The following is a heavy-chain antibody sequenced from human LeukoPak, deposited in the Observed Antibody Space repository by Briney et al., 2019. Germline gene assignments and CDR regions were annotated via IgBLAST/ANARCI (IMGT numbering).Heavy chain of an antibody. CDR2: IYYSGST. CDR3: ARLVSDILTGYYKPQGYYFDY. J-gene: IGHJ4*02. D-gene: IGHD3-9*01. CDR1: GGSISSSSYY. Sequence: KPSETLSLTCTVSGGSISSSSYYRGWIRQPPGKGLEWIGSIYYSGSTYYNPSLKSRVTISVDTSKNQFSLKLSSVTAADTAVYYCARLVSDILTGYYKPQGYYFDYWGQGTLVTVSS. V-gene: IGHV4-39*01.